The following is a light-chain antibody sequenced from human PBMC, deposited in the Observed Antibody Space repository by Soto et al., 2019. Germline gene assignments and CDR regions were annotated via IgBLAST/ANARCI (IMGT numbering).Light chain of an antibody. CDR3: CSYANSYNSSYV. Sequence: QSALTQPRSVSGSPGQSVTISCTGTSSDVGGYNYVSWYQQHPGKAPKLVICDVSERPSGVPDRFSGSKSGNTASLTISGLQAEDEADYYCCSYANSYNSSYVFGTGTKLTVL. CDR2: DVS. J-gene: IGLJ1*01. V-gene: IGLV2-11*01. CDR1: SSDVGGYNY.